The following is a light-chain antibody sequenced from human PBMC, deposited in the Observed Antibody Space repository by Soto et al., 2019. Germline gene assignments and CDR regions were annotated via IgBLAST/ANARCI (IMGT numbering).Light chain of an antibody. CDR2: GAS. J-gene: IGKJ4*01. CDR1: QSVSSN. V-gene: IGKV3-15*01. CDR3: HHYNNWPHT. Sequence: DIVMTQSPATLSVSPGERATLSCRACQSVSSNLAWYQQRPGQAPRLLIYGASTRATGIPARFSGSGSGTEFTLTISSLQSEDFAVYYCHHYNNWPHTFGGGTKVEIK.